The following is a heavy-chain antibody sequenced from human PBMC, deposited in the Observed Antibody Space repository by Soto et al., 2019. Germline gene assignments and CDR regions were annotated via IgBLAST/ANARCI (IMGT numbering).Heavy chain of an antibody. CDR3: AREGYSSSWYKAFDL. Sequence: QVQLVESGGGVVQPGRSLRLSCAASGFTFSSYGMHWVRQAPGKGLEWVAVIWYDGSNKYYADSVKGRFTISRDNSKNTRYLPMNSLRAEDTAVYYCAREGYSSSWYKAFDLWGQGPMVAVSS. D-gene: IGHD6-13*01. J-gene: IGHJ3*01. V-gene: IGHV3-33*01. CDR2: IWYDGSNK. CDR1: GFTFSSYG.